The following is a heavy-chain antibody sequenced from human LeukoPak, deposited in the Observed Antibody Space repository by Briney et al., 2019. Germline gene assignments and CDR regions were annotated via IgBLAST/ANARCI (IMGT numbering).Heavy chain of an antibody. V-gene: IGHV4-4*07. CDR2: IYTSGST. Sequence: SETLSLTCTVSGGSISSYYWSWIRQPAGKGLEWIGRIYTSGSTNYNPSLKSRVTMSVDTSKNQFSLKLSSVTAAETAVYYSAIGVRSSYPTSDYFFDYWGQGTLVTVS. CDR3: AIGVRSSYPTSDYFFDY. D-gene: IGHD6-6*01. CDR1: GGSISSYY. J-gene: IGHJ4*02.